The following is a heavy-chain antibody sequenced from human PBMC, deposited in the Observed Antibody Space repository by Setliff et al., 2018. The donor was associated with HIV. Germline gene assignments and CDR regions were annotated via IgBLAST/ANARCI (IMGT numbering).Heavy chain of an antibody. J-gene: IGHJ4*02. Sequence: ASVKVSCKASSNPFNNFGISWVRQAPGQGLEWLAWINVYSGDTNFAQRFQGRVTMTRDASTGTAYRELRNLRSDDTAVYYCATDRTQTGISMVRGRLTDPAGYPLDYWGPGTLVTVSS. V-gene: IGHV1-18*01. CDR3: ATDRTQTGISMVRGRLTDPAGYPLDY. CDR1: SNPFNNFG. CDR2: INVYSGDT. D-gene: IGHD3-10*01.